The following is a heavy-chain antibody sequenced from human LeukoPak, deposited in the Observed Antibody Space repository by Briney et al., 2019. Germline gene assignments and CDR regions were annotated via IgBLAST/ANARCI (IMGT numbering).Heavy chain of an antibody. J-gene: IGHJ3*02. CDR3: AYSSSSDAFDI. Sequence: GGSLRLSCAASGFTFSSYSMNWVRQAPGKGLEWVSSISSSSSYIYYADSVKGRFTISRDNAKNSLYLQMNSLRAEDTAVYYCAYSSSSDAFDIWGQGTMVTVSS. V-gene: IGHV3-21*01. D-gene: IGHD6-6*01. CDR1: GFTFSSYS. CDR2: ISSSSSYI.